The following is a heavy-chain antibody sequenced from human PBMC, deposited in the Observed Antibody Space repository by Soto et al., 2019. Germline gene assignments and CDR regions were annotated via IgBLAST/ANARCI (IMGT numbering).Heavy chain of an antibody. V-gene: IGHV3-30-3*01. Sequence: VGSLRLSCAASGFTFSSYAMHWVRQAPGKGLEWVAVISYDGSNKYYADSVKGRFTISRDNSKNTLYLQMNSLRAEDTAVYYCARDRWPTSCYFDYWGQGTLVTVSS. CDR3: ARDRWPTSCYFDY. CDR1: GFTFSSYA. CDR2: ISYDGSNK. J-gene: IGHJ4*02. D-gene: IGHD2-15*01.